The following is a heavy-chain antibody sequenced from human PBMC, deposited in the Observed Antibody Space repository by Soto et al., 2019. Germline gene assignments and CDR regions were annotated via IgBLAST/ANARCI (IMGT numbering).Heavy chain of an antibody. D-gene: IGHD2-15*01. CDR2: ISNRGDT. J-gene: IGHJ3*02. CDR3: AREPRYCRGGSCSITGDAFDI. V-gene: IGHV3-66*01. Sequence: EVHLVESGGGLVQPGGSLRLSCTASGFIVSDTYMNWVRQAPGKGLEWVSVISNRGDTHYADSVRGGFSLSRDIADNTLHLQMNNLRVEDTAVYYCAREPRYCRGGSCSITGDAFDIWGQGTMVTVSS. CDR1: GFIVSDTY.